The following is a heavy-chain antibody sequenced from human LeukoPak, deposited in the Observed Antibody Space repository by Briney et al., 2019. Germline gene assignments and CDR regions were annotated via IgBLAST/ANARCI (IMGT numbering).Heavy chain of an antibody. V-gene: IGHV4-59*01. CDR2: IYYSGST. CDR1: GGSISSYY. CDR3: ARARGCSGGSCYSEAAFDI. Sequence: SETLSLTCTVSGGSISSYYWSWIRQPPGKGLEWIGYIYYSGSTNYNPSLKSRATISVDTSKNQFSLKLSSVTAADTAVYYCARARGCSGGSCYSEAAFDIWGQGTMVTVSS. J-gene: IGHJ3*02. D-gene: IGHD2-15*01.